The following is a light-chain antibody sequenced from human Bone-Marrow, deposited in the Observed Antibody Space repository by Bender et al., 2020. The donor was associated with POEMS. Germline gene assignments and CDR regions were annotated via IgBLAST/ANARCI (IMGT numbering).Light chain of an antibody. CDR2: DVT. J-gene: IGLJ2*01. CDR1: SSDIGTYNY. CDR3: QSYDSSLSAPV. Sequence: QSALTQPRSVSGSPGQSVTISCTGTSSDIGTYNYVSWYQQHPGKAPKLMIYDVTKRPSGVPDRFSGSKSGNTASLTISGLQAEDETDYYCQSYDSSLSAPVFGGGTKLTVL. V-gene: IGLV2-11*01.